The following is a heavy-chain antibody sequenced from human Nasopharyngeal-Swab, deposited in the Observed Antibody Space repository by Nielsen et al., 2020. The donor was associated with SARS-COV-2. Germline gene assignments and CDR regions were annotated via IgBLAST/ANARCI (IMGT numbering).Heavy chain of an antibody. V-gene: IGHV3-23*01. D-gene: IGHD3-10*01. J-gene: IGHJ3*02. CDR2: ISASGGST. CDR3: AKGDVVRGDAFDI. CDR1: GFTFNIYA. Sequence: ASLNISCIASGFTFNIYAMAWVRRTPGRGLQWVSGISASGGSTYYTDSVKGRFAVSRDNSRNTLYLQMHSLRVEDTALYYCAKGDVVRGDAFDIWGQGTMVTVSS.